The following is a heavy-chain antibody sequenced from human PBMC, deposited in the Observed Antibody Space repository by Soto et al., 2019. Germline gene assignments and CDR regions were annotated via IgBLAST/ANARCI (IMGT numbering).Heavy chain of an antibody. CDR1: GFPFSNAW. J-gene: IGHJ4*02. CDR3: TIDVYSWGDYRYRWAY. V-gene: IGHV3-15*01. CDR2: IKSETDGGTT. Sequence: GGSLRLSCAASGFPFSNAWMSWVRQAPGEGLEWVARIKSETDGGTTDYGAPVEGRFTISRDDSKNTLDLQMTNLKTEDTAVYYCTIDVYSWGDYRYRWAYWGQGALV. D-gene: IGHD3-16*02.